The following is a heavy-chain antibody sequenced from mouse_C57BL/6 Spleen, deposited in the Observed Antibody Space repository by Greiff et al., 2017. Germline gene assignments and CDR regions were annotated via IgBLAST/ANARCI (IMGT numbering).Heavy chain of an antibody. CDR2: ISNGGGST. J-gene: IGHJ3*01. Sequence: EVQLVESGGGLVQPGGSLKLSCAASGFTFSDYYMYWVRQTPEKRLEWVAYISNGGGSTYYPDTVKGRFTISRDNAKNTLYLQMSRLKSEDTAMYYCARHDYYGSPAWFAYWGQWTLVTVSA. V-gene: IGHV5-12*01. CDR1: GFTFSDYY. CDR3: ARHDYYGSPAWFAY. D-gene: IGHD1-1*01.